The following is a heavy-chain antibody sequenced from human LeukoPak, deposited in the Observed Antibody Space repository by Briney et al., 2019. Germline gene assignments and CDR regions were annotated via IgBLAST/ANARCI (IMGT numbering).Heavy chain of an antibody. V-gene: IGHV3-33*06. CDR2: IWYDGSNK. CDR1: GFTFSSYG. CDR3: AKDDCGGDCYIGPY. D-gene: IGHD2-21*02. J-gene: IGHJ4*02. Sequence: GGSLRLSCAASGFTFSSYGMHWVRQAPGKGLEGVAVIWYDGSNKYYGDSVKGRFTITRDNSKNTLYLQMNSLRAEDTAMYYCAKDDCGGDCYIGPYWGQGTLVTVSS.